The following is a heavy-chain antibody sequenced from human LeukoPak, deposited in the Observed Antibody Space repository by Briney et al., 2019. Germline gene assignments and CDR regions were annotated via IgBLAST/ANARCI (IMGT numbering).Heavy chain of an antibody. D-gene: IGHD3-9*01. V-gene: IGHV1-18*01. J-gene: IGHJ6*03. Sequence: ASVKVSCKASGYTFTSYGISWVRQAPGQGLEWMGWISAYNGNTNYAQKLQGRVTMTTDTSTSTAYMELRSLRSDDTAVYYCARGSYYDILTGYYYYYMDVWGKGTTVTVSS. CDR1: GYTFTSYG. CDR2: ISAYNGNT. CDR3: ARGSYYDILTGYYYYYMDV.